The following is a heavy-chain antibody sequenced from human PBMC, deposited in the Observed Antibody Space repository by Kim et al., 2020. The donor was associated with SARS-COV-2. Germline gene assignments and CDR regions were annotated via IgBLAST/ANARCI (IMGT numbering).Heavy chain of an antibody. J-gene: IGHJ4*02. Sequence: SVKGRLTISRDNSKNTLYLQMNSLRAEDTAVYYCAKDGSGYDFWVDLFDYWGQGTLVTVSS. V-gene: IGHV3-30*02. D-gene: IGHD5-12*01. CDR3: AKDGSGYDFWVDLFDY.